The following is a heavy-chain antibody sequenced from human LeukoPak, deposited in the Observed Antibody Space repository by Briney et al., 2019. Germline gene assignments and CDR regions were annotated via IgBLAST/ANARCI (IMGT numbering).Heavy chain of an antibody. CDR2: ISGSGGST. D-gene: IGHD3-10*01. V-gene: IGHV3-23*01. Sequence: GGSLRLSCAVSGITLSNYGMSWVRQAPGKGLEWVAGISGSGGSTIYADSVKGRFTISRDNSKNTLYLQMNSLRAEDTAVYYCARVAGSGSYHRRYYYMDVWGKGTTVTVSS. CDR1: GITLSNYG. CDR3: ARVAGSGSYHRRYYYMDV. J-gene: IGHJ6*03.